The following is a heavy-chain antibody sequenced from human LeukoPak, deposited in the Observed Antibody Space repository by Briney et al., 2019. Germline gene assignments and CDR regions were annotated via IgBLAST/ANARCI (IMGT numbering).Heavy chain of an antibody. CDR1: GFTFSSYG. Sequence: GRSLRLSCAASGFTFSSYGMHWVRQAPGKGLEWVAVIWYDGSNKYYADSVKGRFTISRDNSKNTLYLQMNSPRAEDTAVYYCARDRAYYDFWSGYFWQTIYYYGMDVWGQGTTVTVSS. CDR2: IWYDGSNK. D-gene: IGHD3-3*01. V-gene: IGHV3-33*01. CDR3: ARDRAYYDFWSGYFWQTIYYYGMDV. J-gene: IGHJ6*02.